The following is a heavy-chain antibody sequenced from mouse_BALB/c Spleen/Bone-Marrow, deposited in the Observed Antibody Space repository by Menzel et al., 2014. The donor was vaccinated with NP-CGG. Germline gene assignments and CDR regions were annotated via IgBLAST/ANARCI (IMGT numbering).Heavy chain of an antibody. CDR3: SRLGYFGGFAY. CDR1: GFDFSRYW. V-gene: IGHV4-1*02. J-gene: IGHJ3*01. D-gene: IGHD2-3*01. Sequence: EVQLQESGGGLVQPGGSLKVSCAASGFDFSRYWMSWVPQAPGKGLEWIGEINPDSRTINYTPSLKDKFIISRDNAKNTLYLQMSKVRSEDTALYYCSRLGYFGGFAYWGQGTLVTVSA. CDR2: INPDSRTI.